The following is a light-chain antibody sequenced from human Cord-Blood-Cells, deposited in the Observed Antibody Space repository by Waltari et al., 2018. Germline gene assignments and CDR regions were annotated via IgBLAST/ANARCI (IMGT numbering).Light chain of an antibody. CDR3: QQYYSTPPWT. J-gene: IGKJ1*01. CDR1: PSVLYSPNNKNY. V-gene: IGKV4-1*01. CDR2: WAS. Sequence: DIVMTQSPDSLAVSLGERATINCKSSPSVLYSPNNKNYLAWYQQKPGQPPKLLIYWASTRESGVPDRFSGSGSGTDFTLTISSLQAEDVAVYYCQQYYSTPPWTFGQGTKVEIK.